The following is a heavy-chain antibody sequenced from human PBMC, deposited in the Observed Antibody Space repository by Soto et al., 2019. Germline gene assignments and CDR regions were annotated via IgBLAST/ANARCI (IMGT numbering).Heavy chain of an antibody. CDR3: ARDYYYDSSGYYYVPWFDP. J-gene: IGHJ5*02. CDR2: IYYRGST. V-gene: IGHV4-59*01. Sequence: SETLSLTCTVSGGSISSYYWSWIRQPPGKGLEWIGYIYYRGSTNYNPSLKSRVTISVDTSKNQFSLKLSSVTAADTAVYYCARDYYYDSSGYYYVPWFDPWGQGTLVTVSS. CDR1: GGSISSYY. D-gene: IGHD3-22*01.